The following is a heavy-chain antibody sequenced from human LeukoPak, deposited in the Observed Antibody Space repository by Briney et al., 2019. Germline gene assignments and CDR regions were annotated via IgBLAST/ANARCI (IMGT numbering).Heavy chain of an antibody. CDR1: GGSVSSGSYY. D-gene: IGHD6-13*01. Sequence: SETLSLTCTVSGGSVSSGSYYWSWIRQPPGKGLEWIGYIYYSGSTNYNPSLKSRVTISVDTSKNQFSLKLSSVTAADTAVYYCARVYSSSTDAFDIRGQGTMVTVSS. J-gene: IGHJ3*02. CDR2: IYYSGST. CDR3: ARVYSSSTDAFDI. V-gene: IGHV4-61*01.